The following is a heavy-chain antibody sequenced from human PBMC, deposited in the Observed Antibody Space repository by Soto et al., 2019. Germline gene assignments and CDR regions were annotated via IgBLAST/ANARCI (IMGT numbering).Heavy chain of an antibody. Sequence: EVQLVESGGGLVKPGGSLRLSCVASGFTFSRYGMNWLRQAPGKGLEWVASISSSTSYVYYADSVKGRFSTSRDNAKNILYLEMYALRTEDTAVYYCARDPSEGRVGNWFESWGQGTLVTVPS. D-gene: IGHD2-2*01. CDR3: ARDPSEGRVGNWFES. J-gene: IGHJ5*01. CDR1: GFTFSRYG. V-gene: IGHV3-21*06. CDR2: ISSSTSYV.